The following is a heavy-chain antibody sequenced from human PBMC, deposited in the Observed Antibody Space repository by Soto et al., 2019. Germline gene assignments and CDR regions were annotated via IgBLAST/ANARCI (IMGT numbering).Heavy chain of an antibody. D-gene: IGHD2-2*01. Sequence: QVQLQESGPGLVKPSETLSLTCTVSGGSISSYYWSWLRQPPGKGLEWIGYIYYSGSTNYNPSLKSRVTISVDTSKNQFSLKLSSVTAADTAVYYCARGACTSTSCYAVPVDYWGQGTLVTVSS. CDR1: GGSISSYY. CDR3: ARGACTSTSCYAVPVDY. J-gene: IGHJ4*02. V-gene: IGHV4-59*01. CDR2: IYYSGST.